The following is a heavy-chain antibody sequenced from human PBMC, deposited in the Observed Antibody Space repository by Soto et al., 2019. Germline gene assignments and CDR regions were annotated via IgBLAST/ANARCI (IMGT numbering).Heavy chain of an antibody. V-gene: IGHV3-7*01. J-gene: IGHJ6*02. D-gene: IGHD3-10*01. CDR3: ARIASSGRGWDV. CDR2: IKQDGSEE. CDR1: GFTFSSYW. Sequence: EVQLVESGGGLVQPGGSLRLSCVDSGFTFSSYWMSWVRQAPVKGLEWVGNIKQDGSEENYVDSVKGRFTISRDNAKNSMYLQMNSRRAEDTAGYYCARIASSGRGWDVWGQGTTVVVSS.